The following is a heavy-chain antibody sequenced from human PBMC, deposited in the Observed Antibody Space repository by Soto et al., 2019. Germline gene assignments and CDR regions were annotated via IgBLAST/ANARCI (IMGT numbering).Heavy chain of an antibody. D-gene: IGHD4-17*01. J-gene: IGHJ5*02. CDR2: MYNSGST. V-gene: IGHV4-59*01. Sequence: PSETLSLTCTVSGGSISGYYWSWIRQPPGKGLEWIAYMYNSGSTNYNPSLKSRVTISVDTSNNQFSLKLRSVTAADTAVYYCARGGTTVRNWFDPWGQGTLVTVSS. CDR1: GGSISGYY. CDR3: ARGGTTVRNWFDP.